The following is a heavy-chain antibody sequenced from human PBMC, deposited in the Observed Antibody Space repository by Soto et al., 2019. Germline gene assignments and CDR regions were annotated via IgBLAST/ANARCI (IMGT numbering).Heavy chain of an antibody. V-gene: IGHV3-30*18. CDR2: ISYDGSNK. J-gene: IGHJ4*02. D-gene: IGHD3-10*01. CDR3: AKGLWFGESPDY. CDR1: GFIFSSFG. Sequence: QVQLVESGGGVVQPGRSLRLSCAASGFIFSSFGMHWVRQGPGKGLEWVAAISYDGSNKYYADSVKGRFAISRDNSKNTLYLQMNSLRAEDTTVYYCAKGLWFGESPDYWGQGTLVTVSS.